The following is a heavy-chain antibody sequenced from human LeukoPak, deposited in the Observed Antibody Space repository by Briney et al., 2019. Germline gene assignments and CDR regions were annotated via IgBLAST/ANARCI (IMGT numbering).Heavy chain of an antibody. D-gene: IGHD1-14*01. V-gene: IGHV4-59*01. J-gene: IGHJ3*01. CDR3: ARSRDRYWDAFDV. CDR1: GGSISSYY. Sequence: PSETLSLTCTVSGGSISSYYWSWIRQPPGKGLEWIGYIYYSGSTNYNPSLKSRVTISVDTSKKQFSLKLSSATAADTAVYYCARSRDRYWDAFDVWGQGTMVTVSS. CDR2: IYYSGST.